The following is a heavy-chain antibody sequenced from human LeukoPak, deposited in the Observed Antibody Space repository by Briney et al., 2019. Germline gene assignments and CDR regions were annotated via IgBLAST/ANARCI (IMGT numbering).Heavy chain of an antibody. CDR1: GFTFSSYA. V-gene: IGHV3-21*01. Sequence: PGGSLRLSCAASGFTFSSYAMNWVRQAPGKGLEWVSSISSSSSYIYYADSVKGRFTISRDNAKNSLYLQMNSLRAEDTAVYYCARVSEGYMDVWGKGTTVTVSS. CDR2: ISSSSSYI. CDR3: ARVSEGYMDV. J-gene: IGHJ6*03.